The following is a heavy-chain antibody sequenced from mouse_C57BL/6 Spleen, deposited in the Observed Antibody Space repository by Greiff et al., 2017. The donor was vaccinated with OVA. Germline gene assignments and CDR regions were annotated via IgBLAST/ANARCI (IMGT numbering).Heavy chain of an antibody. Sequence: QVHVKQSGAELVRPGTSVKVSCKASGYAFTNYLIEWVKQRPGQGLEWIGVINPGSGGTNYTEKFKGKATLTADTSSSTAYLQLSSLTSEDSAVYFGARSGVVADWGQGTLVTVSA. CDR2: INPGSGGT. CDR3: ARSGVVAD. D-gene: IGHD3-2*02. J-gene: IGHJ3*01. V-gene: IGHV1-54*01. CDR1: GYAFTNYL.